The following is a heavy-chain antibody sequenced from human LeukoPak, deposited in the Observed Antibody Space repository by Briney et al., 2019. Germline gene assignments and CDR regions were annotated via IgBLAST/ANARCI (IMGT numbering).Heavy chain of an antibody. CDR3: ARDLGVLRSGERHPDNWLDP. J-gene: IGHJ5*02. CDR2: ISYDGSNK. V-gene: IGHV3-30-3*01. Sequence: PGGSLRLSCAASGVTLSSYAMSWARQAPGKGLEWVAVISYDGSNKYYADSVKGRFTISRDNSKDTLYLQMNTLRADDTAVYYCARDLGVLRSGERHPDNWLDPWGQGTLVTVSS. D-gene: IGHD1-1*01. CDR1: GVTLSSYA.